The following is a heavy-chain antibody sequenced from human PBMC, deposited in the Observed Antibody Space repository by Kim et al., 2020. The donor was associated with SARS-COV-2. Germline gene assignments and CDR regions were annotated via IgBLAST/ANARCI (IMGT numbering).Heavy chain of an antibody. CDR1: GGSVSSGSYY. V-gene: IGHV4-61*01. Sequence: SETLSLTCTVSGGSVSSGSYYWSWIRQPPGKGLEWIGYIYYSGSTNYNPSLKSRVTISVDTSKNQFSLKLSSVTAADTAVYYCASSVLGSSWYLDYWGQGTLVTVSS. D-gene: IGHD6-13*01. CDR2: IYYSGST. CDR3: ASSVLGSSWYLDY. J-gene: IGHJ4*02.